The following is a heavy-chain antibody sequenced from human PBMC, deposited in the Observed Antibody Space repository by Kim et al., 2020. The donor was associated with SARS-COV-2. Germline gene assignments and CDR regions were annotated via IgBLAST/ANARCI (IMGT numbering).Heavy chain of an antibody. Sequence: ASVKVSCKASGYTFTGYYMHWVRQAPGQGLEWMGWINPNSGGTNYAQKFQGRVTMTRDTSISTAYVELSRLRSDDTAVYYCAGGTAVSSGSYFGDLDWGQGTLVTVSS. D-gene: IGHD1-26*01. CDR1: GYTFTGYY. CDR3: AGGTAVSSGSYFGDLD. V-gene: IGHV1-2*02. J-gene: IGHJ1*01. CDR2: INPNSGGT.